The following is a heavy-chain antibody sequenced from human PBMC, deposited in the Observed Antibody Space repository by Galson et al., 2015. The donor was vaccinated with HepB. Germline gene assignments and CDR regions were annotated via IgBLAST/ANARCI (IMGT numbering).Heavy chain of an antibody. CDR3: ARHNYFYFDS. CDR1: GFNFGMAW. V-gene: IGHV3-7*03. CDR2: LKGDGSAS. Sequence: SLRLSCAASGFNFGMAWMGWVRQAPGKGLEWVANLKGDGSASYYVDSVERRFTISRDNAKNSLYLHMNSLGVEDTAVYYCARHNYFYFDSWGQGILVIVSS. J-gene: IGHJ4*02. D-gene: IGHD5-24*01.